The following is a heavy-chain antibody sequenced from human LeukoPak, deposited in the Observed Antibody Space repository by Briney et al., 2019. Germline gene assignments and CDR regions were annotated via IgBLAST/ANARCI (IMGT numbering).Heavy chain of an antibody. V-gene: IGHV1-2*02. CDR2: MNPNSGGT. D-gene: IGHD2-2*01. Sequence: ASVKVSCKASGYTFTGYYMRWVRQAPGQGLEWMGWMNPNSGGTNYAQKFQGRVTMTRDTSISTAYMELSRLRSDDTAVYYCARDPSRIVVVPAAIDYWGQGTLVTVSS. J-gene: IGHJ4*02. CDR3: ARDPSRIVVVPAAIDY. CDR1: GYTFTGYY.